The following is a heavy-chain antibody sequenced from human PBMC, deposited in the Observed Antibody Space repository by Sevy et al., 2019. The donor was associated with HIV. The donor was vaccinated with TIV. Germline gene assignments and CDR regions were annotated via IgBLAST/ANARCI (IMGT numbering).Heavy chain of an antibody. V-gene: IGHV4-34*01. Sequence: SETLSLTCAVYGGSFSGYYWNWIRQPPGKGLEWIGEINHSGSTNYNPSLKSRVTISVDTSKNQFALKLSSVTAADTAVYYCARAAPIVVVPAAPSWFDPWGQGTLVTVSS. CDR2: INHSGST. CDR1: GGSFSGYY. D-gene: IGHD2-2*01. CDR3: ARAAPIVVVPAAPSWFDP. J-gene: IGHJ5*02.